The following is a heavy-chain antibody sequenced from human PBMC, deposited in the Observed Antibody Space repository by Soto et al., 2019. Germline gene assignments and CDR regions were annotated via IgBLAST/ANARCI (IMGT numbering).Heavy chain of an antibody. Sequence: QVQLVESGGGVVQPGRSRRLSCAASGFTFSHYGIHWVRQAPGKGLEWLAVISYDGSNKHYADSVKGRFTVSRDNSKNTLYLQMNSLRAEDPAVYFCARYSGKYQGPIDYWGQGTLVTVSS. CDR1: GFTFSHYG. CDR2: ISYDGSNK. CDR3: ARYSGKYQGPIDY. J-gene: IGHJ4*02. V-gene: IGHV3-30*03. D-gene: IGHD1-26*01.